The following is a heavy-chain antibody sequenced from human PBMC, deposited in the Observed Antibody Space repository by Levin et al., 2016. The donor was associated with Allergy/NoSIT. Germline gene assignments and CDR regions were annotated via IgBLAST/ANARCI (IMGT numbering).Heavy chain of an antibody. CDR2: IWYDGGNK. D-gene: IGHD3-22*01. CDR3: AKEGDESSGYGAFDI. V-gene: IGHV3-33*06. Sequence: WIRQPPGKGLEWVAVIWYDGGNKYYADSVKGRFTISRDNSKNTLYLQMNSLRAENTAVYYCAKEGDESSGYGAFDIWGQGTMVTVSS. J-gene: IGHJ3*02.